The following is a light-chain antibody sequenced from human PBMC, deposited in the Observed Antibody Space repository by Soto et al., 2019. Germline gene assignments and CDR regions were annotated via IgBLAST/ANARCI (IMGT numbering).Light chain of an antibody. CDR1: RGISDT. CDR3: QQYNKWPWT. CDR2: GAS. V-gene: IGKV3-15*01. J-gene: IGKJ1*01. Sequence: IVMPPSPAPLWMSPGEIATLSCRASRGISDTLAWYQQKPGQAPRLLIHGASTRATGFPARFSGSGSGTDFTLTISSLQSEDFAIYYCQQYNKWPWTFGQGTKVDIK.